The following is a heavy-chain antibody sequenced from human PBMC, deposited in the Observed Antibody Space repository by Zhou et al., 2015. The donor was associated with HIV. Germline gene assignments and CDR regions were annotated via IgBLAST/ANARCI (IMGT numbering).Heavy chain of an antibody. CDR3: ARVQLYDSSGYYGPRHWFDP. Sequence: QVQLVQSGAEVKKPGSSVKVSCKASGGTFSSYAISWVRQAPGQGLEWMGGIIPNSGGTNYAQKFQGRVTMTRDTSISTAYMELSRLRSDDTAVYYCARVQLYDSSGYYGPRHWFDPWGQGTLVTVSS. D-gene: IGHD3-22*01. CDR1: GGTFSSYA. CDR2: IIPNSGGT. V-gene: IGHV1-2*02. J-gene: IGHJ5*02.